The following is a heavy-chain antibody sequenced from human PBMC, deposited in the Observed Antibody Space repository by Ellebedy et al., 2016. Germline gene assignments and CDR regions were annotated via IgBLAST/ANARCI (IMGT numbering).Heavy chain of an antibody. D-gene: IGHD6-13*01. Sequence: ASVKVSCXAFGYTFTRFGFSWVRQAPGQGLEWMGWISTNNGNTNYAQKFQGRVTMTTDTSTSTAYMELRSLRSDDTAVYYCARGYLTGSVPLRGYFDYWGQGTLVTVSS. V-gene: IGHV1-18*01. CDR1: GYTFTRFG. CDR2: ISTNNGNT. CDR3: ARGYLTGSVPLRGYFDY. J-gene: IGHJ4*02.